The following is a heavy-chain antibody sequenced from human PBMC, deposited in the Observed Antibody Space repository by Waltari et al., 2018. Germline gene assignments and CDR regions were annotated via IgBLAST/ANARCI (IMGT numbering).Heavy chain of an antibody. V-gene: IGHV4-61*10. J-gene: IGHJ4*02. CDR3: ARVRWGGPLYYFDY. D-gene: IGHD3-16*01. CDR1: GGSISSGSYY. Sequence: QVQLQESGPGLVKPSQTLSLTCTVSGGSISSGSYYWSWIRQPAGKGLEWIGYIYYSGSTNYNPSLKSRVTISVDTSKNQFSLKLSSVTAADTAVYYCARVRWGGPLYYFDYWGQGTLVIVSS. CDR2: IYYSGST.